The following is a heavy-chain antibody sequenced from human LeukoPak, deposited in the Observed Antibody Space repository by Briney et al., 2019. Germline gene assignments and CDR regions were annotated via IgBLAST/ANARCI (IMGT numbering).Heavy chain of an antibody. CDR2: ISSSSSYI. V-gene: IGHV3-21*01. CDR1: GFTFSSYS. Sequence: GGSLRLSCAASGFTFSSYSMNWVRQAPGRGLEWVSSISSSSSYIYYADSVKGRFTISRDNAKNSLYLQMNSLRAEDTAVYYCARGERGLYCSSTSCYPVLGGQGTLVTVSS. D-gene: IGHD2-2*01. CDR3: ARGERGLYCSSTSCYPVL. J-gene: IGHJ4*02.